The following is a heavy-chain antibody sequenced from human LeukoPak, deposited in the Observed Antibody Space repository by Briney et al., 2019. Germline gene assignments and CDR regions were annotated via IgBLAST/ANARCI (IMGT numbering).Heavy chain of an antibody. CDR3: AKDWPSEWQQLPDYDAVDI. CDR2: ISASGGNT. D-gene: IGHD6-13*01. V-gene: IGHV3-23*01. Sequence: GGSLRLSCAASGFTSNNYAMTWVRQAPGKGLEWVSSISASGGNTYYSDYVKGRFTISRDNSKNTLYLQMNSLRVEDTAVYYCAKDWPSEWQQLPDYDAVDIWGQGMMITSSS. J-gene: IGHJ3*02. CDR1: GFTSNNYA.